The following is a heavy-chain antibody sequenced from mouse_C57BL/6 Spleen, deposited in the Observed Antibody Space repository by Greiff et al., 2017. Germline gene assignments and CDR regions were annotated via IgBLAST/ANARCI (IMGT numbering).Heavy chain of an antibody. D-gene: IGHD1-1*02. CDR3: ASGAWFAY. CDR2: IYPGSGDT. CDR1: GYTFTDYY. J-gene: IGHJ3*01. Sequence: QVHVKQSGPELVKPGASVKISCKASGYTFTDYYINWVKQRPGQGLEWIGWIYPGSGDTKYNEKFKGKATLTADTSSSTAYRQLSSLTSEDSAVYCCASGAWFAYWGQGTLVTVSA. V-gene: IGHV1-84*01.